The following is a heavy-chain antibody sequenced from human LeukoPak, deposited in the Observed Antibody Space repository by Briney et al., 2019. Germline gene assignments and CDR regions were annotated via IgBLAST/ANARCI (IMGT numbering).Heavy chain of an antibody. V-gene: IGHV1-2*06. CDR2: INPNSGGT. CDR3: ARDGVGRDYGDYISYYYYMDV. D-gene: IGHD4-17*01. J-gene: IGHJ6*03. CDR1: GYTFTGYY. Sequence: APVKVSCKASGYTFTGYYMHWVRQAPGQGLEWMGRINPNSGGTNYAQKFQGRVTMTRDTSISTAYMELSRLRSDDTAVYYCARDGVGRDYGDYISYYYYMDVWGKGTTVTVSS.